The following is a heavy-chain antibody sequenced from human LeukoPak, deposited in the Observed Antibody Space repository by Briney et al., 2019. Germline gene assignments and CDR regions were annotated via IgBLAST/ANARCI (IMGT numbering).Heavy chain of an antibody. CDR2: IYYSGTT. CDR1: GGSFSTYY. J-gene: IGHJ4*02. Sequence: PSETPSLTCTVSGGSFSTYYWSWIRQPPGKGLEWIGYIYYSGTTNYNPSLRSRVTISVDTSKNQFSLRLSSVPSADTALYYCARENSYYDSSAYYYGSGYFDYWGQGTLVTVSS. CDR3: ARENSYYDSSAYYYGSGYFDY. D-gene: IGHD3-22*01. V-gene: IGHV4-59*01.